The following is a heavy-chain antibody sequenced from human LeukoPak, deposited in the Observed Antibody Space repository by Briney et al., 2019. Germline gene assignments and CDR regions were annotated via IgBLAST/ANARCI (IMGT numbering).Heavy chain of an antibody. Sequence: PSETLSLTCAVYGGSFSGHFWTWVRQPPGKGLEWIGEINHSGNTNYNPSLKSRVTIGVDTSKNQFSLKVTSVTAADTAVYCCARVHQQVGVCGGDVWGHGTLVTVSS. J-gene: IGHJ3*01. CDR2: INHSGNT. V-gene: IGHV4-34*01. CDR1: GGSFSGHF. CDR3: ARVHQQVGVCGGDV. D-gene: IGHD6-13*01.